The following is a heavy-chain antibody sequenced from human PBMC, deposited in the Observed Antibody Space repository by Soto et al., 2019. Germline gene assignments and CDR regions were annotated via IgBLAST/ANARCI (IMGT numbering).Heavy chain of an antibody. CDR1: GESISNPHYH. CDR2: ISYTGST. V-gene: IGHV4-30-4*08. CDR3: ARGATYYDFWSGYSNWFDP. J-gene: IGHJ5*02. D-gene: IGHD3-3*01. Sequence: PSETLSLTCTVSGESISNPHYHWSWLRQTPGKGLEWIGYISYTGSTFYISSLESRVTMSVDTSKNQFSLRLTSVTAADTAVYYCARGATYYDFWSGYSNWFDPWGKGTLVTVSS.